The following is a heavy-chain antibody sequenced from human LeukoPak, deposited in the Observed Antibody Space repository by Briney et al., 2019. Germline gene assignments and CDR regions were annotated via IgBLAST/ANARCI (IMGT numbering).Heavy chain of an antibody. CDR1: GYSISSGYY. V-gene: IGHV4-38-2*02. CDR2: ISHSGST. J-gene: IGHJ5*02. D-gene: IGHD1-14*01. CDR3: ARVTSRLGWFDP. Sequence: SETLSLTCTVSGYSISSGYYWGWIRQPPGKGLEWIGSISHSGSTYYNPSLKSRVTISVDTSKNQFSLRLKFVTAADTAVYYCARVTSRLGWFDPWGQGTLVTISS.